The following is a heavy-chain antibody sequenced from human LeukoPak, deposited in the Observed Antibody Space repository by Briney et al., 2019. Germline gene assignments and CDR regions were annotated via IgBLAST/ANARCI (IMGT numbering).Heavy chain of an antibody. V-gene: IGHV4-34*01. CDR2: INHSGST. D-gene: IGHD3-16*02. Sequence: SETLSLTCAVYGGSFSGYYWSWIRQPPGKGLEWIGEINHSGSTNYNPSLKSRVTISVDTSKNQFSLKLSSVTAADTAVYYCAGGRRMVMITFGGVIDAPLYDYWGQGTLVTVSS. CDR1: GGSFSGYY. J-gene: IGHJ4*02. CDR3: AGGRRMVMITFGGVIDAPLYDY.